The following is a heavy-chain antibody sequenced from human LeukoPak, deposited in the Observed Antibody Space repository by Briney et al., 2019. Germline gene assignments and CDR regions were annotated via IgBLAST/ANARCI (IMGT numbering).Heavy chain of an antibody. D-gene: IGHD1-1*01. V-gene: IGHV3-23*01. CDR1: GFTFSSHD. Sequence: GGSLRLSCAASGFTFSSHDMIWVRHAPGEGLEGLSAISGSGGSTYYADSVKGRFTISRDNSENTLYLQMNSLRAEDTAVYFSALPLDRVRYYYYGIDVGGHGTRVS. CDR2: ISGSGGST. CDR3: ALPLDRVRYYYYGIDV. J-gene: IGHJ6*02.